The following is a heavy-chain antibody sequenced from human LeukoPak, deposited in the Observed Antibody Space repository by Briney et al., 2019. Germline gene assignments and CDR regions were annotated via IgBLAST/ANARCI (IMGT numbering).Heavy chain of an antibody. D-gene: IGHD6-13*01. J-gene: IGHJ4*02. Sequence: ASVKVSCKTSGYTFTSYYIHWVRQAPGQGLEWMGVINPSGGSASYAQEFQGRVTMTRDTSTSTVYMELNSLSSEDTAVYYCARAVGYSSSWKVGVYWGQGTLVTVSS. CDR2: INPSGGSA. V-gene: IGHV1-46*01. CDR3: ARAVGYSSSWKVGVY. CDR1: GYTFTSYY.